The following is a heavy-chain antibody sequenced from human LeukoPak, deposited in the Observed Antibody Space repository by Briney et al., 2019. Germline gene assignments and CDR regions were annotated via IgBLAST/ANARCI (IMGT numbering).Heavy chain of an antibody. D-gene: IGHD5-12*01. J-gene: IGHJ4*02. V-gene: IGHV4-31*03. Sequence: SETLSLTCTVSGGSISSGGYYWSWIRQHPGKGLEWIGYIYYSGSTYYNPSLKSRVTISVDTSKNQFSLKLSSVTAADTAVYYCASSRVYSGSWYYYFDNWGQGTLVTVSS. CDR2: IYYSGST. CDR3: ASSRVYSGSWYYYFDN. CDR1: GGSISSGGYY.